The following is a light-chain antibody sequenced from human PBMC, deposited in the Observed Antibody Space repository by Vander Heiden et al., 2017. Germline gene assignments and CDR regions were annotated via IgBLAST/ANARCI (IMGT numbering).Light chain of an antibody. J-gene: IGKJ3*01. V-gene: IGKV3-15*01. CDR3: QQYSNWPPLFT. CDR2: GAS. Sequence: EIVMTQSLATRSVSPGERATLSCRSSQSVSSNLAWYQQKPGQAPRLLIYGASTRATGIPARFSSSGCGTKFTLTISSLLSEDYAVYYCQQYSNWPPLFTFGHGTKVDIK. CDR1: QSVSSN.